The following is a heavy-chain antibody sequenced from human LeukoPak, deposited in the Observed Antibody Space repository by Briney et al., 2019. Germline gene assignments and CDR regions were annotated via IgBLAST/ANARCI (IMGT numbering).Heavy chain of an antibody. V-gene: IGHV3-30-3*01. CDR1: GFTFSSYA. Sequence: PGGSLRLSCAASGFTFSSYAMHWVRQAPGKGLEWVAVISYDGSNKYYADSVKGRFTISRDNSKNTLYLQMNSLRAEDTAVYYCARGVQYYYDSSGSAGYYFDYWGQGTLVTVSS. CDR2: ISYDGSNK. D-gene: IGHD3-22*01. J-gene: IGHJ4*02. CDR3: ARGVQYYYDSSGSAGYYFDY.